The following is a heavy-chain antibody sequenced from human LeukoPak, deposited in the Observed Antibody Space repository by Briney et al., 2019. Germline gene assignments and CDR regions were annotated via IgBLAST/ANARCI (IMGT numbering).Heavy chain of an antibody. Sequence: PGGTLRLPCAASGFSLSSYWMMWVRQAPGKGLEWVANIKQDGSETYYVDSVKCRFTISRDNAKNLLYLEMNSLCAEDTALYYCARVDGSSSCPDYWGQGTLVTVSS. CDR1: GFSLSSYW. CDR2: IKQDGSET. V-gene: IGHV3-7*01. D-gene: IGHD6-13*01. CDR3: ARVDGSSSCPDY. J-gene: IGHJ4*02.